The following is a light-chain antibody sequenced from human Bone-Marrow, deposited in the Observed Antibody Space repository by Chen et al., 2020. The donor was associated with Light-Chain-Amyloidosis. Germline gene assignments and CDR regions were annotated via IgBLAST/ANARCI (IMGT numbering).Light chain of an antibody. Sequence: QSVPTQPPTVSAAPGQKGTISCSGSNSKIGINYVSWYQQLPGTSPKLLIYENNQRPSEIPDRFSASKSGTSATLGVAGLQTADEADYYCATWDSSLTVWMFGGGTKLTVL. J-gene: IGLJ3*02. CDR2: ENN. CDR1: NSKIGINY. V-gene: IGLV1-51*02. CDR3: ATWDSSLTVWM.